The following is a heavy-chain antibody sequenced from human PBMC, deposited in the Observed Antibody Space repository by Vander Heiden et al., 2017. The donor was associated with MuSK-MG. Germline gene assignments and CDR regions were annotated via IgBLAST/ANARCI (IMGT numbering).Heavy chain of an antibody. CDR1: GFTFSSYG. CDR3: AKDHYGGNSLDY. V-gene: IGHV3-33*06. D-gene: IGHD2-21*02. CDR2: IWYDGSNK. J-gene: IGHJ4*02. Sequence: QVQLVESGGGVVQPGRSLRLSCAASGFTFSSYGMHWVRQAPGKGLEWVAVIWYDGSNKYYADSVKGRFTISRDNSKNTLYLQMNSLRAEDTAVYYCAKDHYGGNSLDYWGQGTLVTVSS.